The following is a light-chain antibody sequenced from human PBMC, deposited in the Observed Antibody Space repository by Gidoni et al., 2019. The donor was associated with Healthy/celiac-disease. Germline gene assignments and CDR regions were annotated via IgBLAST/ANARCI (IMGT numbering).Light chain of an antibody. CDR1: QSISSS. CDR3: QQSYSTPPVT. J-gene: IGKJ4*01. Sequence: DIHMTQSPSSLSASVGDRVTITCRASQSISSSVNWYQQKPGKAPQLLIYAASSLQSGVPSRFSGSGSGTDFTITISSLQPEDFATYYCQQSYSTPPVTFGGGTKVEIK. CDR2: AAS. V-gene: IGKV1-39*01.